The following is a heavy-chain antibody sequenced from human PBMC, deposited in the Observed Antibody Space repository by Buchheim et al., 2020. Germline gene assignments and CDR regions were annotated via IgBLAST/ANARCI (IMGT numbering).Heavy chain of an antibody. Sequence: QVQLQESGPGLVKPSQTMSLTCTVSGGSISSGDYYWSWIRQPPGKGLEWIGYIYYSGSTYYNPSLKSPVTISVYTTKNQFSLKLSSVTAADTAVYYCAREEVGATLLYYFDYWGQGTL. V-gene: IGHV4-30-4*01. D-gene: IGHD1-26*01. CDR2: IYYSGST. CDR3: AREEVGATLLYYFDY. J-gene: IGHJ4*02. CDR1: GGSISSGDYY.